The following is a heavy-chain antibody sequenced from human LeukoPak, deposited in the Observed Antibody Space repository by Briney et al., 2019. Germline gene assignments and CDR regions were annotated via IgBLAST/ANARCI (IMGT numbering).Heavy chain of an antibody. V-gene: IGHV3-30*04. J-gene: IGHJ5*02. D-gene: IGHD6-6*01. CDR1: GFTFSSYA. Sequence: GGSLRLSCAASGFTFSSYAMHWVRQAPGKGLEWVAVISYDGSNKYYADSVKGRFTISRDNSKNTLYLQMNSLRAEDTALYYCVKASSSSPQYNWFDAWGQGTLVTVSS. CDR3: VKASSSSPQYNWFDA. CDR2: ISYDGSNK.